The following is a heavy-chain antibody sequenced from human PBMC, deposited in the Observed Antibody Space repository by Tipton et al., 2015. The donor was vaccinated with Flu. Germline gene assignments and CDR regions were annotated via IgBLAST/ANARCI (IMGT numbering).Heavy chain of an antibody. V-gene: IGHV4-4*07. J-gene: IGHJ3*02. Sequence: TLSLTCTVSGGSISSYYWSWIRQPAGKGLEWIGRIYTSGSTNYNPSLKSRVTMSVDTSKNQFSLTLSSVTAADTAVYYCARVAGYSGSYRDAFDIWGQGTMVTVSS. CDR1: GGSISSYY. D-gene: IGHD1-26*01. CDR3: ARVAGYSGSYRDAFDI. CDR2: IYTSGST.